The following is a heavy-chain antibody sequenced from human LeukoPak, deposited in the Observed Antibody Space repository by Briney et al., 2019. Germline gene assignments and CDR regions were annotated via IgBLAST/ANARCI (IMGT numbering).Heavy chain of an antibody. D-gene: IGHD6-13*01. CDR2: ISSSSSYI. CDR1: GFTFSSYS. CDR3: ARDEPVAAAGWFAFDI. J-gene: IGHJ3*02. Sequence: GGSLRLSCAASGFTFSSYSMNWVRQAPGKGLEWVSSISSSSSYIYYADSVKGRFTISRDSSKNTLYLQMNSLRAEDTAVYYCARDEPVAAAGWFAFDIWGQGTMVTVSS. V-gene: IGHV3-21*04.